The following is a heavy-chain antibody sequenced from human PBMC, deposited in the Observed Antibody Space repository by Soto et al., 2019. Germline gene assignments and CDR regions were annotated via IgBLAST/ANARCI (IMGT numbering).Heavy chain of an antibody. V-gene: IGHV3-66*01. CDR1: GFTVSSNY. Sequence: GGSLRLSCAASGFTVSSNYMSWVRQAPGKGLEWVSVIYSGGSTYYADSVKGRFTISRDNSKNTLYLQMNSLRAEDTAVYYCARDSPLGYCSGGSCYSWYYFDYWGQGTLVTVSS. D-gene: IGHD2-15*01. CDR2: IYSGGST. J-gene: IGHJ4*02. CDR3: ARDSPLGYCSGGSCYSWYYFDY.